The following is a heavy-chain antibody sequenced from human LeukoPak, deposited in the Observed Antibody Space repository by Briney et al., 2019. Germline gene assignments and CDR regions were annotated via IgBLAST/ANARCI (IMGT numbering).Heavy chain of an antibody. CDR1: GFTFSSDW. CDR3: ARGTRAAGYYYYGMDV. Sequence: GGSLRLSCAASGFTFSSDWMSWVRQAPGRGGGWVAHIKQDGSEKYYVDSVKGRFTISRDNAKNSLYLQMNSLRAEDTAVYYCARGTRAAGYYYYGMDVWGQGTTVTVSS. D-gene: IGHD6-13*01. CDR2: IKQDGSEK. J-gene: IGHJ6*02. V-gene: IGHV3-7*01.